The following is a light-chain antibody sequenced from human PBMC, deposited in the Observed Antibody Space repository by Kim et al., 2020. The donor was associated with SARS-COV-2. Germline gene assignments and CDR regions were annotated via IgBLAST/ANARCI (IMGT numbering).Light chain of an antibody. CDR2: DIN. CDR3: LLFYSGVRV. Sequence: PGSTVTFTCGPSTGAVTSVHFPYWFQRKPGQAPRTLIFDINKKESWTPARFSGSLLGDKAALTLSGAQPEDEADYYCLLFYSGVRVFGGGTQLTVL. V-gene: IGLV7-46*01. CDR1: TGAVTSVHF. J-gene: IGLJ3*02.